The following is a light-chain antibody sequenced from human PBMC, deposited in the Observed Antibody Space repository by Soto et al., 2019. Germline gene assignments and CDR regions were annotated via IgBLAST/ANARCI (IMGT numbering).Light chain of an antibody. CDR3: CSYAGSSTFVV. V-gene: IGLV2-23*03. J-gene: IGLJ2*01. Sequence: QSALTQPASVSGSPGQSITISCTGTSSDVGSYNLVSWYQQHPGKAPKLMIYEGSKRPSGVSNRFSGSKSGNTASLTTSGRQAADEADYYCCSYAGSSTFVVFGGGTKLTVL. CDR1: SSDVGSYNL. CDR2: EGS.